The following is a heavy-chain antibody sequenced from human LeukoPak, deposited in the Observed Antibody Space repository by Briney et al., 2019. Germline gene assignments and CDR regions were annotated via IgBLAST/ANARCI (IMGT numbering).Heavy chain of an antibody. J-gene: IGHJ3*02. D-gene: IGHD3-3*01. CDR1: GFTFSSYA. CDR3: AKDPSLFTIFGVDIMTDDAFDI. Sequence: GGSLRLSCAASGFTFSSYAMSWVRQAPGKGLECVSAISGSGGSTYYADSVKGRFTISRDNSKNTLYLQMNSLRAEDTAVYYCAKDPSLFTIFGVDIMTDDAFDIWGQGTMVTVSS. V-gene: IGHV3-23*01. CDR2: ISGSGGST.